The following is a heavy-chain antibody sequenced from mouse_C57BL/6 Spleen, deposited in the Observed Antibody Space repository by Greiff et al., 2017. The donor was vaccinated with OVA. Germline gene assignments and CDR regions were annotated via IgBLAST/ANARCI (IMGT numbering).Heavy chain of an antibody. CDR3: ARGLGQGIDY. J-gene: IGHJ2*01. V-gene: IGHV5-4*03. D-gene: IGHD3-3*01. CDR1: GFTFSSYA. CDR2: ISDGGSYT. Sequence: EVNVVESGGGLVKPGGSLKLSCAASGFTFSSYAMSWVRQTPEKRLEWVATISDGGSYTYYPDNVKGRFTISRDNAKNNLYLQMSHLKSEDTAMYYCARGLGQGIDYWGQGTTLTVSS.